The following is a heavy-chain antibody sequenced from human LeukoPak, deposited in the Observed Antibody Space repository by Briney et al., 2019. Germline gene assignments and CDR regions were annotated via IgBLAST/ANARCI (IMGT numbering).Heavy chain of an antibody. Sequence: SETLSLTCTVSGGSISSSSYYWSWIRQPPGKGLEWIGYIYYSGSTNYNPSLKSRVTISVDTSKNQFSLKLSSVTAADTAVYYCARGHYVSYYYYMDVWGKGTTVTVSS. J-gene: IGHJ6*03. CDR3: ARGHYVSYYYYMDV. D-gene: IGHD3-16*01. CDR2: IYYSGST. CDR1: GGSISSSSYY. V-gene: IGHV4-61*01.